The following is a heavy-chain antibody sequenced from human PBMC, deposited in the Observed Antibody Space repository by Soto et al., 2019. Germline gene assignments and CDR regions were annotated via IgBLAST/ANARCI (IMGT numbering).Heavy chain of an antibody. J-gene: IGHJ4*02. CDR2: INPSDNRT. V-gene: IGHV1-46*01. D-gene: IGHD3-10*01. CDR3: TREYAVGCGSYSF. CDR1: GYTFASYY. Sequence: QVQLVQSGPEVKKPGASVKVSCKASGYTFASYYMHWVRQAPGQGLEWMGIINPSDNRTTYAQKFQGRFIMTRDTSTSTLYMELSSLRSEDTAIYYCTREYAVGCGSYSFWGQGTLVTVSS.